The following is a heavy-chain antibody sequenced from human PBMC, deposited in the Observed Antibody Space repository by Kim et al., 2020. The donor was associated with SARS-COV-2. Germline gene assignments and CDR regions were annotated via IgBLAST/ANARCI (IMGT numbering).Heavy chain of an antibody. Sequence: ASVKVSCKASGYTFTGYYMHWVRQAPGQGLEWMGWINPNSGGTNYAQKFQGRVTMTRDTSISTAYMELSRLRSDDTAVYYCARENSYGSGSWGWFDPWGQGTLVTVSS. CDR2: INPNSGGT. CDR3: ARENSYGSGSWGWFDP. V-gene: IGHV1-2*02. J-gene: IGHJ5*02. D-gene: IGHD3-10*01. CDR1: GYTFTGYY.